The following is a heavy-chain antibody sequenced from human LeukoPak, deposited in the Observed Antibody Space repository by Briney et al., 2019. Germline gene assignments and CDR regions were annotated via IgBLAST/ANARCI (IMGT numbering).Heavy chain of an antibody. CDR1: GGALSSYY. CDR3: ARDGMDV. CDR2: IYTSVST. J-gene: IGHJ6*02. Sequence: PSQTLSLTCTVSGGALSSYYWGCIRQPAGRGLEWIGRIYTSVSTNYNPSLKSRVTMSVDTSKNQFSLKLSSVTAADTAVYYCARDGMDVWGQGTTVTVSS. V-gene: IGHV4-4*07.